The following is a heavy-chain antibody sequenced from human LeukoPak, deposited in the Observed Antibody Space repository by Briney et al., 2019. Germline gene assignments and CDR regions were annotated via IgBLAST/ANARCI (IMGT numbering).Heavy chain of an antibody. CDR2: IIPIFGTA. Sequence: SVKVSCKASGGTFSSYAISWVRQAPGQGLEWMGGIIPIFGTANYAQKFQGRVTITADESTSTAYMELSSLRSEDTAVYYCASTIAAAGRWWFDPWGQGTLVTVSS. V-gene: IGHV1-69*13. J-gene: IGHJ5*02. CDR1: GGTFSSYA. D-gene: IGHD6-13*01. CDR3: ASTIAAAGRWWFDP.